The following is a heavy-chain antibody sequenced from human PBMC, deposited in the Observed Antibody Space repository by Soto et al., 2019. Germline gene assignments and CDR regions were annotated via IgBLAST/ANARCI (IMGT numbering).Heavy chain of an antibody. V-gene: IGHV4-39*01. CDR2: IYYSGST. CDR1: GGSISSSSYS. Sequence: SETLSLTCTVSGGSISSSSYSWGWSRQPPGKGPEWIGSIYYSGSTYYNPSLKSRVTISVDTSKNQFSLKLSSVTAADTAAYYCAGVATHTYYYYYMDVWGKGTTVTVSS. D-gene: IGHD5-12*01. J-gene: IGHJ6*03. CDR3: AGVATHTYYYYYMDV.